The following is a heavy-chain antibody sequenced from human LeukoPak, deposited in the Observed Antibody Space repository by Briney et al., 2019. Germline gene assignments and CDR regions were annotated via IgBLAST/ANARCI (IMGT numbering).Heavy chain of an antibody. CDR2: ISDDGSNK. CDR1: GFTFITYA. V-gene: IGHV3-30*04. Sequence: PGRSLRLSCAASGFTFITYAMHWVRQAPGKGLEWVAVISDDGSNKYYADSVKGRFTISRDNSKNTPYLQMNSLRPEDAAVYFCASSRGYSDYDSDYWGQGTLVTVSS. J-gene: IGHJ4*02. D-gene: IGHD5-12*01. CDR3: ASSRGYSDYDSDY.